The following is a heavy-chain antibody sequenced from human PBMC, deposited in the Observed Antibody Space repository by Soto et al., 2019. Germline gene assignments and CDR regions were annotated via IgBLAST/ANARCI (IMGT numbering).Heavy chain of an antibody. V-gene: IGHV3-48*02. Sequence: GGSLRLSCAASGFTFSSYSMNWVRQAPGKGLEWVSYISSSSSTIYYADSVKGRFTISRDNAKNTLYLQMNSLRDEDTAVYYCAREVVFTDFWSTSNWFDPWGQGTLVTVS. D-gene: IGHD3-3*01. CDR1: GFTFSSYS. CDR3: AREVVFTDFWSTSNWFDP. CDR2: ISSSSSTI. J-gene: IGHJ5*02.